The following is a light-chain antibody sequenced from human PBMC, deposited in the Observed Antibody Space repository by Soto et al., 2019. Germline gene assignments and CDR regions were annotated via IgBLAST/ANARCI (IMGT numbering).Light chain of an antibody. CDR2: EAS. V-gene: IGKV3-15*01. J-gene: IGKJ1*01. Sequence: EVVLTQSPATLSVSPGERAILSCRASESVSKYLAWYQQKPGQAPRLLIYEASARATGIPSRFSGSGSGTEFTRTINRLQSEDFAVYYCHQYNDWRTFGQGTRVEIK. CDR1: ESVSKY. CDR3: HQYNDWRT.